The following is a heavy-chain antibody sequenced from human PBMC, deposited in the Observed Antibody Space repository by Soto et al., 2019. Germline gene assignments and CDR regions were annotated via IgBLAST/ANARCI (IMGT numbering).Heavy chain of an antibody. CDR1: GFTVSSKD. CDR3: TRDDGHCSGGTCYWIPMDV. V-gene: IGHV3-66*01. Sequence: EVQLVESGGGLVQPGRSLRLSCAASGFTVSSKDMRWVRQAPGKGLEWVSLIKRGGSIYYADSVKGRLTISRDNSENTLDLQMRTLGAEDTAVYYWTRDDGHCSGGTCYWIPMDVWGQGTTVTVSS. D-gene: IGHD2-15*01. CDR2: IKRGGSI. J-gene: IGHJ6*02.